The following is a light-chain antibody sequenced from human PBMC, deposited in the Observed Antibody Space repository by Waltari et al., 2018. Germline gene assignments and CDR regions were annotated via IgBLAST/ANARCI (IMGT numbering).Light chain of an antibody. CDR3: MQALQTPPAYT. J-gene: IGKJ2*01. V-gene: IGKV2-28*01. CDR1: QSLLHCNGYNY. CDR2: LGS. Sequence: DIVMTQSPLSMPVTPGEQASISCRSSQSLLHCNGYNYLDWYLQKPGQSPQLLIYLGSNRASGVPDRFSGSGSGTDFTLKISRVEAEDVGVYYCMQALQTPPAYTFGQGTKLEIK.